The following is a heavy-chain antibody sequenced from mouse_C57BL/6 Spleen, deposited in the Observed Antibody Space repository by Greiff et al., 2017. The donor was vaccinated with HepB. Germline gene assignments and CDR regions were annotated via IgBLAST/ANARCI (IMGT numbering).Heavy chain of an antibody. J-gene: IGHJ3*01. D-gene: IGHD2-3*01. V-gene: IGHV5-6*02. Sequence: DVKLVESGGDLVKPGGSLKLSCAASGFTFSSYGMSWVRQTPDKRLEWVATISSGGSYTYYPDSLKGRFTISRDHAKNTLYLQMSSLKSEDTAMYYWGRQVGYYVEPWFAYWGQGTLVTVSA. CDR2: ISSGGSYT. CDR3: GRQVGYYVEPWFAY. CDR1: GFTFSSYG.